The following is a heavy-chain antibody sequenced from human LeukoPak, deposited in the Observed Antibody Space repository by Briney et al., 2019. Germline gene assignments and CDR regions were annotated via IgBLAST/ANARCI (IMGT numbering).Heavy chain of an antibody. D-gene: IGHD2-15*01. J-gene: IGHJ3*02. V-gene: IGHV4-39*07. CDR3: ARPTDRHCSGGSCYSDAFDI. Sequence: SETLSLTCTVSGGSISSSSYYWGWIRQPPGKGLEWIGSIYYSGSTYYNPSLKSRVTISVDTSKNQFSLKLSSVTAADTAVYYCARPTDRHCSGGSCYSDAFDIWGQGTMVTVSS. CDR2: IYYSGST. CDR1: GGSISSSSYY.